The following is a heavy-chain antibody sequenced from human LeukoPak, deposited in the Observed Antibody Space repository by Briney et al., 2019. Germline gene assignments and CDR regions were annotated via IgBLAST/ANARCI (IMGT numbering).Heavy chain of an antibody. CDR3: ARVGFGYCGGDCYAFDI. Sequence: ASVKVSGKASGYTFTSYDINWVRQATGQGLEWMGWMNPNSGNTGYAQKFQGRVTITRNTSISTAYMELSSLRSEDTAVYYCARVGFGYCGGDCYAFDIWGQGTMVTVSS. CDR2: MNPNSGNT. D-gene: IGHD2-21*01. J-gene: IGHJ3*02. V-gene: IGHV1-8*03. CDR1: GYTFTSYD.